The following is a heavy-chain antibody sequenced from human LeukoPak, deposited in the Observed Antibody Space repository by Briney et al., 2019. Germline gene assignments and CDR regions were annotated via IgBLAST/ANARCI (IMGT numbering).Heavy chain of an antibody. D-gene: IGHD3-16*01. V-gene: IGHV3-21*01. Sequence: GGSLRLSCAASGFTFSSYSMNWVRQAPGKGLEWVSSISSSSGYIYYADSVKGRFTISRDNAKNSLYLQMNSLRAEDTAVYYCARVLMITFGGVTAPDYYGMDVWGKGTTVTVSS. CDR3: ARVLMITFGGVTAPDYYGMDV. CDR2: ISSSSGYI. CDR1: GFTFSSYS. J-gene: IGHJ6*04.